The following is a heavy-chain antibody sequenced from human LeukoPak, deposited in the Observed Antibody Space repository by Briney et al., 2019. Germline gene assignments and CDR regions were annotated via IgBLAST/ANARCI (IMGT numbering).Heavy chain of an antibody. D-gene: IGHD1-14*01. CDR1: GDSMSTGTYY. CDR2: IFKAGTT. J-gene: IGHJ4*02. V-gene: IGHV4-61*02. CDR3: AREGSFYGTRDF. Sequence: SQTLSLTCTVSGDSMSTGTYYWSRIRQPAGKGLEWIGRIFKAGTTYYNPSLTSRATISIDTSKNQFFLNVTSVTAADTAVYYCAREGSFYGTRDFWGQGTLVSVSP.